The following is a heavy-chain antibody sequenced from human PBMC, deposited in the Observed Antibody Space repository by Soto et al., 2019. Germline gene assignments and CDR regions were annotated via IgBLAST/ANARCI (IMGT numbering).Heavy chain of an antibody. J-gene: IGHJ6*02. CDR2: INPNSGGT. D-gene: IGHD2-21*02. V-gene: IGHV1-2*02. CDR3: ASLGGTVVTPPGGYYYYYGMDV. Sequence: QVQLVQSGAEVKKPGASVKVSCKASGYTFTGYYMHWVRQAPGQGLEWMGWINPNSGGTNYAQKFQGRVTMTRDTSISTAYMELSRLRSDDTAVYYCASLGGTVVTPPGGYYYYYGMDVWGQGTTVTVSS. CDR1: GYTFTGYY.